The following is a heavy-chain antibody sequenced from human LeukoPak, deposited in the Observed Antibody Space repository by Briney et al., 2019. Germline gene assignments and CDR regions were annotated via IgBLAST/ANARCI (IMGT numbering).Heavy chain of an antibody. CDR2: IKQDGSEK. CDR3: ARVRGSGSRDY. J-gene: IGHJ4*02. CDR1: GFTFSSYS. Sequence: PGGSLRLSCVVSGFTFSSYSMSWVRPAQGKGLGWVANIKQDGSEKYYVDSVKGRFTISRDNAKNSLYLQMNSLRDEDTAVYYCARVRGSGSRDYWGQGSLVTVSS. D-gene: IGHD3-10*01. V-gene: IGHV3-7*03.